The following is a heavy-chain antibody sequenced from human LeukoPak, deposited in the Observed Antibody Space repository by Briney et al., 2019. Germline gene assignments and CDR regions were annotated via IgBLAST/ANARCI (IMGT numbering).Heavy chain of an antibody. J-gene: IGHJ4*02. Sequence: YYSGSTYYNPSLKSRVTISVDTSKNQFSLKLSSVTAADTAVYYCASVTDYYGSGSYYIFDYWGQGTLVTVSS. CDR3: ASVTDYYGSGSYYIFDY. CDR2: YYSGST. V-gene: IGHV4-39*07. D-gene: IGHD3-10*01.